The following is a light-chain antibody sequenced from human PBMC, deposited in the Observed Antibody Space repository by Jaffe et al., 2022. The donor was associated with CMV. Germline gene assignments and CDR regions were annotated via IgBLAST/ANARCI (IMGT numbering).Light chain of an antibody. CDR1: HSVNSN. J-gene: IGKJ2*01. CDR3: QQYNDWPYT. CDR2: GAS. V-gene: IGKV3-15*01. Sequence: EIVMTQSPATLSVSPGERVTLSCRASHSVNSNLAWYRQIAGQPPRLVIYGASTRATGTPARLSGSGSGTEFTLTINSLQSEDFAVYYCQQYNDWPYTFGQGTKLDVK.